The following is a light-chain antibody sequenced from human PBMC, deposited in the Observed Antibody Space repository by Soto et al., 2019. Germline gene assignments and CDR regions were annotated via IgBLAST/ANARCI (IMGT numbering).Light chain of an antibody. J-gene: IGKJ2*01. CDR1: QSVSSN. CDR2: DTF. V-gene: IGKV3D-15*01. CDR3: QQYNNWPQYT. Sequence: ILMTQSPATLSVSPGERATLSCRASQSVSSNYLAWFQHKPGQAPRLLIYDTFNRATGIPARFSGSGSGTDFTLTINSLQSEDFAVYYCQQYNNWPQYTFGQGTKVDIK.